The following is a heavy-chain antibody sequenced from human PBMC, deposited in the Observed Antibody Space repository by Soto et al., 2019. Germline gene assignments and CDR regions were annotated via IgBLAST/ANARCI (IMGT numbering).Heavy chain of an antibody. V-gene: IGHV4-4*07. CDR2: IDTSGSP. D-gene: IGHD1-7*01. CDR3: ARGPKKLLY. J-gene: IGHJ4*02. CDR1: GGSSSTYY. Sequence: SVPLSLTSTVSGGSSSTYYWSWIRQPAGKGLEWIGRIDTSGSPKYNPSLKSRVTMSVDTSKNQFSLKLDSVTAADTAVYYCARGPKKLLYWSQGTLVTVSS.